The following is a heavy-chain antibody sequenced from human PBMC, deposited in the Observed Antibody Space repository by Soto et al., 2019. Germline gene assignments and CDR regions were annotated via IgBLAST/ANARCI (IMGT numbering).Heavy chain of an antibody. Sequence: LSLTCTVSGGSFSSGAYYWTWIRQRPGKGLEWIGYIYYSGSTYYSPSLKSRLSISLDTSKNQFSLRLSSVTAADTAMYYCARARLRAVYAFDIWGQGTVVTVSS. V-gene: IGHV4-31*03. CDR1: GGSFSSGAYY. J-gene: IGHJ3*02. CDR2: IYYSGST. D-gene: IGHD5-12*01. CDR3: ARARLRAVYAFDI.